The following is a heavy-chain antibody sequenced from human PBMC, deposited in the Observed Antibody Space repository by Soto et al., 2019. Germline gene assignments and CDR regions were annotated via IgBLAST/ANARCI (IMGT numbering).Heavy chain of an antibody. CDR2: ISTYNVNT. V-gene: IGHV1-18*01. J-gene: IGHJ3*01. CDR3: ARVPGELHLLDAFDV. Sequence: QIQLVQSGGEVKKPGASVNVSCKASGYTFTNYGIGWVRQVPGQGLEWMGWISTYNVNTIYAQNFQDRVTMTTDTSTSTAYMELKSLTSDDTAVYYCARVPGELHLLDAFDVWGQGTMLTVSS. D-gene: IGHD1-7*01. CDR1: GYTFTNYG.